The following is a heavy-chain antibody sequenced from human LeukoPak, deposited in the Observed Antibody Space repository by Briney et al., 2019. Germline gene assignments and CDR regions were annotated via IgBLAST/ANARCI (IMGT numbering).Heavy chain of an antibody. V-gene: IGHV4-39*01. D-gene: IGHD1-26*01. Sequence: SETLSLTCTVSGGSISSSGYYWGWIRRPPGGGLGWIGSIYYSGSTYYNPSLKSRVTISVDTSKNQLSLKLRSVTAAATAVYSCATAPVGATPDAFDIWGQGTMVTVSS. CDR3: ATAPVGATPDAFDI. J-gene: IGHJ3*02. CDR2: IYYSGST. CDR1: GGSISSSGYY.